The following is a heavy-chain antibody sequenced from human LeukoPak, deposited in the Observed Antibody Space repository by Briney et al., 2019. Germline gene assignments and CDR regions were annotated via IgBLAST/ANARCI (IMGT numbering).Heavy chain of an antibody. D-gene: IGHD3-16*01. J-gene: IGHJ4*02. CDR2: ISGSGGST. CDR3: AKGYYDYVWGSYYFDY. V-gene: IGHV3-23*01. CDR1: GFTFSSYA. Sequence: GXSXRLSCAASGFTFSSYAMSWVRQAPGKGLEWVSAISGSGGSTYYADSVKGRFTISRDNSRDTLYLQMNSLRAEDTAVYYCAKGYYDYVWGSYYFDYWGQGTLVTVSS.